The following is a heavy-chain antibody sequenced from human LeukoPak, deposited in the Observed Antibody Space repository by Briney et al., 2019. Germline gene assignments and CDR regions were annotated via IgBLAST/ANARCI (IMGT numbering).Heavy chain of an antibody. CDR1: GGSIISYY. J-gene: IGHJ4*02. CDR3: ARVPYSSSHPLHY. V-gene: IGHV4-59*01. D-gene: IGHD6-13*01. Sequence: SETLSLTCTVSGGSIISYYWSWIRQPPGKGLEWIGYIYSGGSTNYNPSLKSRVTISVDTSKNQFSLKLSSVTAADTAVYYCARVPYSSSHPLHYWGQGTLVTVSS. CDR2: IYSGGST.